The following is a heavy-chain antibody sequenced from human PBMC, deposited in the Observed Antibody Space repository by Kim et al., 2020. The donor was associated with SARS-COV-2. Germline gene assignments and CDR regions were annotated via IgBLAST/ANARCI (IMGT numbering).Heavy chain of an antibody. Sequence: SVKGRMAISRDTAKNTLYLKMDSLRAEDTAVYYCAKERLGATGWIYSFDFWGQGGLVTVSS. J-gene: IGHJ4*02. CDR3: AKERLGATGWIYSFDF. D-gene: IGHD2-2*03. V-gene: IGHV3-7*04.